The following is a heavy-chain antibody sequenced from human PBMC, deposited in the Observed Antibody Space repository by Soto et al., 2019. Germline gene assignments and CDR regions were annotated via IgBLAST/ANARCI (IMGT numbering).Heavy chain of an antibody. D-gene: IGHD1-7*01. Sequence: PSETLSVTCAVYGGSFSGYYWSWISQHPGKGLEWIGYIYYSGSTYYNPSLKSRVTISVDTSKNQFSLKLSSVTAADTAVYYWGGGVLTETSIAKKYSFNAGTDVGAEGTTATVSS. V-gene: IGHV4-31*11. CDR1: GGSFSGYY. CDR3: GGGVLTETSIAKKYSFNAGTDV. J-gene: IGHJ6*02. CDR2: IYYSGST.